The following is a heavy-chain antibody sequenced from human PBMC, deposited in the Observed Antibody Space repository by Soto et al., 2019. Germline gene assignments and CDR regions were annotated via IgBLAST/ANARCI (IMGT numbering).Heavy chain of an antibody. D-gene: IGHD3-3*01. CDR1: GYNFAGYW. V-gene: IGHV5-51*01. CDR2: IYPSDSDT. J-gene: IGHJ4*02. Sequence: PGESLKISCNGSGYNFAGYWIAWVRQMPGKGLELMGIIYPSDSDTRYRPSFQGQVTISADKSISSAYLQWSSLRASDTAMYHCARGGVSTRTFDYWGQGTPVTVSS. CDR3: ARGGVSTRTFDY.